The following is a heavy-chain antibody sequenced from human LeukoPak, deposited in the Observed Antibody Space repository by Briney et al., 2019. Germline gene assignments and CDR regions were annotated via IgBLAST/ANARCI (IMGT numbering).Heavy chain of an antibody. CDR1: GFTFSSYA. CDR2: ISYDGSNK. J-gene: IGHJ4*02. V-gene: IGHV3-30*04. Sequence: GGSLRLSCAVSGFTFSSYAMHWVRQAPGKGLEWVAVISYDGSNKYYADSVKGRFTISRDNSKNTLYLQMNSLRAEDTAVYYCARSGYSSSFDYWGQGTLVTVSS. CDR3: ARSGYSSSFDY. D-gene: IGHD6-13*01.